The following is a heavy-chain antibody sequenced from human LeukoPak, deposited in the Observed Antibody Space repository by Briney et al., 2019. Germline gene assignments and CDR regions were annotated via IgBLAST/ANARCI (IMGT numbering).Heavy chain of an antibody. CDR3: ARPYCGGDCNFDY. CDR1: GYTFTGYY. J-gene: IGHJ4*02. Sequence: ASVKVSCKASGYTFTGYYMHWVRQAPGQGLEWMGRLNPNSGGTNYAQKFQGRVTMTRDTSSSTAYMELSRLRSDDTAVYYCARPYCGGDCNFDYWGQGTLVTVSS. CDR2: LNPNSGGT. D-gene: IGHD2-21*02. V-gene: IGHV1-2*06.